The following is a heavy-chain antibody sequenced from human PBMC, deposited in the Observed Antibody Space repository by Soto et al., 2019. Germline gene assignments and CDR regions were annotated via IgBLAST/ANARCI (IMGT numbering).Heavy chain of an antibody. CDR1: GYSFTSYW. CDR3: ARHDPSYYFILTGYSGDYLFDF. CDR2: IYPGDSDT. V-gene: IGHV5-51*01. D-gene: IGHD3-9*01. J-gene: IGHJ5*01. Sequence: GESLKISCKGSGYSFTSYWIGWVRQMPGKGLEWMGIIYPGDSDTRYSPSFQGQVTISADKSISTAYLQWSSLKASDTAMYYCARHDPSYYFILTGYSGDYLFDFWGQRSLDTGSS.